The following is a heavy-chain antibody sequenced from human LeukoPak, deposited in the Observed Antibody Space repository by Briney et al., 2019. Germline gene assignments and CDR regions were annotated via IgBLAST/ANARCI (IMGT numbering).Heavy chain of an antibody. Sequence: SETLSLTCAVYGGSFSGYYWSWIRQPPGKGLEWIGEINHSGSTNYNPSLKSRVTISVDTSKNQFSLKLSSVTAADTAVYYCAREVTAMVSLRSARFDPWGQGTLVTVSS. CDR3: AREVTAMVSLRSARFDP. J-gene: IGHJ5*02. D-gene: IGHD5-18*01. CDR2: INHSGST. V-gene: IGHV4-34*01. CDR1: GGSFSGYY.